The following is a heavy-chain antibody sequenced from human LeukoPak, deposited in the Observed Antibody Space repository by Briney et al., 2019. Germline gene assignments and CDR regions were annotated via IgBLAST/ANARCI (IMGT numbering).Heavy chain of an antibody. D-gene: IGHD5-12*01. CDR2: IIPILGIA. J-gene: IGHJ4*02. CDR1: GGTFSSYT. CDR3: ARGERKKVATILFDY. Sequence: VASVKVSCKASGGTFSSYTISWVRQAPGQGLEWMGRIIPILGIANYAQKFQGRVTITADKSTSTAYMELSSLRSEDTAVYYCARGERKKVATILFDYWGQGTLVTVSS. V-gene: IGHV1-69*02.